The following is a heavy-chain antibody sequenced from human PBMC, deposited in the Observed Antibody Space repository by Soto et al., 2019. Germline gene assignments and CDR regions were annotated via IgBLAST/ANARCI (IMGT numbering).Heavy chain of an antibody. J-gene: IGHJ4*02. CDR1: GFTFSRYW. CDR2: INSDGSST. V-gene: IGHV3-74*01. CDR3: ARDSGGYYEPLFHY. D-gene: IGHD3-22*01. Sequence: EVQLVESGGGLVQPGGSLRLSCAASGFTFSRYWMHWVRQAPGKGLVWVSRINSDGSSTSYADSVKGRFTISRDNAKNTLYLQMNSLRAEDTAVYYCARDSGGYYEPLFHYWGQGTLVTVSS.